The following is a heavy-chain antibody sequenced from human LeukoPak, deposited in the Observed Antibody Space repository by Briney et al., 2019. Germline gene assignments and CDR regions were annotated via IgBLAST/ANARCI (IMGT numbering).Heavy chain of an antibody. Sequence: GGSLRLSCAASGFTFSSYTMNWVRQAPGKGLEWVSSIGSSSSYIHYADSVKGRFTISRDNANDSLFLQMNSLRAEDTAVYYCARGSGTYYPFDHWGQGTLVTVSS. D-gene: IGHD1-26*01. J-gene: IGHJ4*02. CDR3: ARGSGTYYPFDH. CDR2: IGSSSSYI. V-gene: IGHV3-21*01. CDR1: GFTFSSYT.